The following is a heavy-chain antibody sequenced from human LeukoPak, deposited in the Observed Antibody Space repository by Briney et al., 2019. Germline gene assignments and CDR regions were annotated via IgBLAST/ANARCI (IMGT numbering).Heavy chain of an antibody. D-gene: IGHD3-9*01. CDR2: IWYDGSKK. CDR3: ARDRSVLRYFDWLLLD. CDR1: GFTFSSYG. V-gene: IGHV3-33*01. J-gene: IGHJ4*02. Sequence: GGSLRLSCAASGFTFSSYGMHWVRQAPGKGLEWVALIWYDGSKKFYEDSVKGRFTISRDNSKNTLYLQMNSLSAEDTAVYYCARDRSVLRYFDWLLLDWGQGTLVTVS.